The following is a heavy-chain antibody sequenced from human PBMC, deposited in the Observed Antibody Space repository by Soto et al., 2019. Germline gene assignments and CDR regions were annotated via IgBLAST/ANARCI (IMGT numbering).Heavy chain of an antibody. CDR3: ARGHGRFAH. V-gene: IGHV4-34*01. CDR1: GGSFTGYY. J-gene: IGHJ4*02. CDR2: INHSGFK. Sequence: QLQLHQSGAGLLKPSETLSLTCDVSGGSFTGYYWSWIRQPPGKGLEWIGEINHSGFKNYNPSLTGRVTISLDTSKSQFSLKLKSLTAADTAFYFCARGHGRFAHWGQGTLVTVSS.